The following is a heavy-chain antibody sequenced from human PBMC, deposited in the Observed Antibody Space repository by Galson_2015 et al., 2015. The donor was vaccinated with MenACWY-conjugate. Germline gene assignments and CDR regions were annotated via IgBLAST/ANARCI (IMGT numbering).Heavy chain of an antibody. V-gene: IGHV3-15*01. Sequence: SLRLSCAGSAFTFSNVYMSWVRQAPGKGLEWVGRIKSQTDGGKIDYAAPVKGRFTISRDDPKNTLYLQMNSLKIEDTAVYYCTPPKPDSWGGLLFHFYMDVWGKGTTVTVSS. J-gene: IGHJ6*03. CDR2: IKSQTDGGKI. D-gene: IGHD2-21*01. CDR1: AFTFSNVY. CDR3: TPPKPDSWGGLLFHFYMDV.